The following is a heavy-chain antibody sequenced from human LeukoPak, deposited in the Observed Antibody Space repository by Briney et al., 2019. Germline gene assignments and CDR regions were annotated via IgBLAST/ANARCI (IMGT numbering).Heavy chain of an antibody. CDR1: GGSISSYY. V-gene: IGHV4-59*01. J-gene: IGHJ3*02. CDR2: IYYSGST. CDR3: ARVRYCSGGSCCKGAFDI. Sequence: PSETLSLTCTVSGGSISSYYWSWIRQPPGKGLEWIGYIYYSGSTNYNPSLKSRVTISVDTSKNQFSLKLSSVTAADTAVYYCARVRYCSGGSCCKGAFDIWGQGTMVTVSS. D-gene: IGHD2-15*01.